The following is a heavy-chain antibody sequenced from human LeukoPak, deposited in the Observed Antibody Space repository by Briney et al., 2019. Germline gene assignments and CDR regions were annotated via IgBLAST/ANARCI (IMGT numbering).Heavy chain of an antibody. CDR2: IYSGGGT. V-gene: IGHV3-66*02. CDR1: GFTVSSNY. D-gene: IGHD3-9*01. CDR3: ARGSDYDTLTGLDY. J-gene: IGHJ4*02. Sequence: GGSLRLSCAASGFTVSSNYMSWVRQAPGKGLEWVSVIYSGGGTYYADSVKGRFTISRDNSKNTLYLQMNSLRAEDTAVYYCARGSDYDTLTGLDYWGQGTLDTVSS.